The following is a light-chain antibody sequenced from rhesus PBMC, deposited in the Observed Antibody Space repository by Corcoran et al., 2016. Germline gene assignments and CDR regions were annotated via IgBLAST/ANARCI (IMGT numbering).Light chain of an antibody. CDR3: QQYSNWPHA. J-gene: IGKJ1*01. CDR2: GAS. V-gene: IGKV3S9*01. CDR1: QSVSIY. Sequence: EIVMTQSPATLSLSPGERATLSCRASQSVSIYVAWYQQKPEQAPRLLMYGASRRATGIPDRFRGMGSGTEFSVTISSLEPEDVAVYYCQQYSNWPHAFGQGTKVEIK.